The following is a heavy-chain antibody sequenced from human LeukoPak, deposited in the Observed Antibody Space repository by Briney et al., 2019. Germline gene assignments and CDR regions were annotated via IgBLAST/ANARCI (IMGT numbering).Heavy chain of an antibody. CDR2: ITGSGGST. Sequence: GGSLRLSCVDSGFTFSSYAMSWVRQAPGKGLEWVSTITGSGGSTYYADSVKGRFTISRDNSRNTLYLQMTSLRAEDTAVYYCANHTLWFGEFYWFDPWGQGTLVTVSS. J-gene: IGHJ5*02. D-gene: IGHD3-10*01. V-gene: IGHV3-23*01. CDR1: GFTFSSYA. CDR3: ANHTLWFGEFYWFDP.